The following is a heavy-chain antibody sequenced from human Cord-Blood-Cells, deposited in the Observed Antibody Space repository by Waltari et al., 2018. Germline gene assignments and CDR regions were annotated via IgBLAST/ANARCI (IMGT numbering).Heavy chain of an antibody. CDR3: AREPYDILTGYYFDY. CDR1: GGSIRSYY. D-gene: IGHD3-9*01. Sequence: QVQLQESGPGLVKPSETLSLTCTVSGGSIRSYYWSWIRPPAGKGLEWIGRIYTSGSTNYNPSLKSRVTMSVDTSKNQFSLKLSSVTAADTAVYYCAREPYDILTGYYFDYWGQGTLVTVSS. V-gene: IGHV4-4*07. CDR2: IYTSGST. J-gene: IGHJ4*02.